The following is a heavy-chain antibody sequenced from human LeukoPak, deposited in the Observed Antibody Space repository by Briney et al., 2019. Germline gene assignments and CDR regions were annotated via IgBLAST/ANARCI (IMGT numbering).Heavy chain of an antibody. V-gene: IGHV1-69*04. CDR3: ARDVNSGNDY. CDR1: GGTFSSYA. Sequence: GASVKVSCKASGGTFSSYAISWVQQAPGQGLEWMGRIIPILGIANYAQKFQGRVTITADKSTSTAYMELSSLRSEDTAVYYCARDVNSGNDYWGQGTLVTVSS. CDR2: IIPILGIA. D-gene: IGHD2-21*01. J-gene: IGHJ4*02.